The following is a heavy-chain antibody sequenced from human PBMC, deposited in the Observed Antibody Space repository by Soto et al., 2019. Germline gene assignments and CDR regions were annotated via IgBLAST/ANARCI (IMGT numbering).Heavy chain of an antibody. CDR3: TRVLSSRFDY. CDR1: GESFSGFY. D-gene: IGHD6-6*01. V-gene: IGHV4-34*01. J-gene: IGHJ4*02. CDR2: INHSGRT. Sequence: PSETLSLTCAVYGESFSGFYWSWIRQPPGKGLEWIGEINHSGRTSYNPSLKSRITISVDTSKNQFSLNLSSVTAADTAVYYCTRVLSSRFDYWGQGILVTVSS.